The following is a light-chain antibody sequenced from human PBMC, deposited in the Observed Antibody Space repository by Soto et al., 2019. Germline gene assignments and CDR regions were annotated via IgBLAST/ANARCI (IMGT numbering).Light chain of an antibody. CDR1: QGLNTN. CDR2: AAS. CDR3: QQSNNYFT. J-gene: IGKJ3*01. Sequence: ILLTQSPSSLSASVGDRVTITCRASQGLNTNLAWYQQRPGKAPKLLIYAASTLQKGVPSRFSGNGSGTDFTLTSSSLQPEDFATYYCQQSNNYFTFGPGTKVDIK. V-gene: IGKV1-9*01.